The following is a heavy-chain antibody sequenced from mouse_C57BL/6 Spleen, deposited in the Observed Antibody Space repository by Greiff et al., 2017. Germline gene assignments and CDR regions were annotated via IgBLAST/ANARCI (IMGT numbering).Heavy chain of an antibody. CDR2: IYPGNSDT. CDR1: GFTFTSYW. J-gene: IGHJ2*01. Sequence: EVQLHQSGTVLVRPGASVKMSCKTSGFTFTSYWMHWVNQRPEQGLEWIGAIYPGNSDTSYNQKFKGKAKLAAVTSASTVYLELSSLTKEDSAFYYCTREGYKTVVAGFDYRGQGTTLTVSS. D-gene: IGHD1-1*01. V-gene: IGHV1-5*01. CDR3: TREGYKTVVAGFDY.